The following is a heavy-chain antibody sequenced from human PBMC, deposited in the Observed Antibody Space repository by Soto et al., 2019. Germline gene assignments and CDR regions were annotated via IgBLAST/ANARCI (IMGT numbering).Heavy chain of an antibody. CDR3: ARDIAAGGRALYFGMDV. V-gene: IGHV1-18*01. Sequence: GPSVKVSCKASGYTFTSYGISWVRQAPGQGLEWMGWISAYNGNTNYAQKLQGRVTMTTDTSTSTAYMELRSLRFDDTAVYYCARDIAAGGRALYFGMDVWGQGTTVTVSS. D-gene: IGHD6-13*01. CDR1: GYTFTSYG. J-gene: IGHJ6*02. CDR2: ISAYNGNT.